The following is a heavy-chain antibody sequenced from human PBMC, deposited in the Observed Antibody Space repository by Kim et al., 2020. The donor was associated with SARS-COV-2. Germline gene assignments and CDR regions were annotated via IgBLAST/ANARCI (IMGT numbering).Heavy chain of an antibody. V-gene: IGHV4-34*01. J-gene: IGHJ6*02. D-gene: IGHD3-10*01. Sequence: SETLSLTCAVYGGSFSGYYWSWIRQPPGKGLEWIGEINHSGSTNYNPSLKSRVTISVDTSKNQFSLKLSSVTAADTAVYYCARVKTILLWFGELLHYGMDVWGQGTTVTVSS. CDR2: INHSGST. CDR1: GGSFSGYY. CDR3: ARVKTILLWFGELLHYGMDV.